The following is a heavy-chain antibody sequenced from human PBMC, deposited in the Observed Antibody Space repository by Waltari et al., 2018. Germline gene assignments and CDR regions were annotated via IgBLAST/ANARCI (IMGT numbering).Heavy chain of an antibody. D-gene: IGHD4-17*01. CDR3: VRDRHGDYLRYFDS. CDR1: GFPFSASC. Sequence: EVLLVESGGGLVQPGGSLRLSCAASGFPFSASCMNWVRQGPEKGLEWVAYISSSSSTTFYADSVEGRFSISRDNAKNSLYLQMNSLRDEDTAVYYCVRDRHGDYLRYFDSWGQGNLVTVSS. CDR2: ISSSSSTT. V-gene: IGHV3-48*02. J-gene: IGHJ4*02.